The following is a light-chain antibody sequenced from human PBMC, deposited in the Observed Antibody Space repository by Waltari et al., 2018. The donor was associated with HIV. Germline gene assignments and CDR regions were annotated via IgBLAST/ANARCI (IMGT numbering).Light chain of an antibody. J-gene: IGKJ1*01. V-gene: IGKV3-20*01. CDR2: GAS. Sequence: EIVLTQSPGTLSLSPGERATVSCRASQSVSSSYLAWYQQKPGQAPRLLIYGASSRATGIPDRFSGSGSGTDFTLTISRLEPEDFAVYYCQQYNNWPPWTFGQGTKVEIK. CDR1: QSVSSSY. CDR3: QQYNNWPPWT.